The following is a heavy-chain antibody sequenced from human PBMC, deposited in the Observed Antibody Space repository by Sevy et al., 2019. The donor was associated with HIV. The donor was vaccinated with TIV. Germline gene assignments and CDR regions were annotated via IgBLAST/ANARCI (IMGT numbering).Heavy chain of an antibody. CDR2: ISGTGGSGDKT. CDR3: ARKYDSSGYFHY. Sequence: GGSLRLSCAASGFTFRNYAMNWVRQAPGKGLEWVSGISGTGGSGDKTNYADSVKGRFTISRDDSKNSLYLQLNTLRAEDTAIYYCARKYDSSGYFHYWGQGTLVTVSS. D-gene: IGHD3-22*01. V-gene: IGHV3-23*01. J-gene: IGHJ4*02. CDR1: GFTFRNYA.